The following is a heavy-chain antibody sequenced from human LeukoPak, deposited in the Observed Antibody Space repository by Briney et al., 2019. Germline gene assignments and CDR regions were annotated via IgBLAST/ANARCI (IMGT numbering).Heavy chain of an antibody. V-gene: IGHV3-66*01. D-gene: IGHD1-26*01. J-gene: IGHJ4*02. CDR2: IYSGGRT. CDR1: GFTVSSTY. Sequence: GGSLRLSCAASGFTVSSTYMSWVRQAPGKGLEWVSVIYSGGRTDYADSVKGRFTISRDSSKNTLYLQLNSLRAEDTAVYYCARDGATNFDYWGQGTLVTVSS. CDR3: ARDGATNFDY.